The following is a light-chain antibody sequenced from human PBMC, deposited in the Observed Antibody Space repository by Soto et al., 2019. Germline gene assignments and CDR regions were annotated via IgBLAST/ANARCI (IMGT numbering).Light chain of an antibody. V-gene: IGKV3-15*01. Sequence: ERVMTQSPATPSVSPGERATLSCRASQSVRSNLAWYQQKPGQAPRLLIYGASTRAAGIPARFSGSGSGTEFTLTITSLESEDFAVYYCQQFHNWPRTCGQGTKGDIK. CDR2: GAS. J-gene: IGKJ1*01. CDR1: QSVRSN. CDR3: QQFHNWPRT.